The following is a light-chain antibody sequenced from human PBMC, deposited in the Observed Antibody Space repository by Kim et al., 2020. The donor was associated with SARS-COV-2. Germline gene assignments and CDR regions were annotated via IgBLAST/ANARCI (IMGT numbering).Light chain of an antibody. J-gene: IGLJ1*01. Sequence: QSITISCTGTSSELGGYSYVSWYQQRPGKAPKLMIYDVSNRPSGVSNRFSGSKSGNTASLTISGLQAEDEADYYCSSYTSSSTLYVFGTGTKVTVL. V-gene: IGLV2-14*03. CDR1: SSELGGYSY. CDR3: SSYTSSSTLYV. CDR2: DVS.